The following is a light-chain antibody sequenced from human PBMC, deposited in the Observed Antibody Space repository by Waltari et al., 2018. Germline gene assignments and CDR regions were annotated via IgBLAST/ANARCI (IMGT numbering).Light chain of an antibody. J-gene: IGKJ1*01. CDR2: QAS. CDR3: QQYVESPAT. CDR1: QSVRIY. Sequence: DIVLTQSPGTVSLSPGDRATLSCRASQSVRIYLAWYQQKPGQAPRLLIYQASTRATGIPDRFSASGSGTDFSLTISRLEPEDFAMYYCQQYVESPATFGQGTKVEIK. V-gene: IGKV3-20*01.